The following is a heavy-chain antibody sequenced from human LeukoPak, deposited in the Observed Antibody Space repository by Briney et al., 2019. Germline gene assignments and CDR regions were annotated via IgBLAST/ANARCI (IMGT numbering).Heavy chain of an antibody. V-gene: IGHV3-11*04. D-gene: IGHD3-9*01. CDR3: AKDSGQTYYDIFWHYYYYMDV. CDR1: GFTFSDYY. Sequence: GGSLRLSCAASGFTFSDYYMSWIRQAPGKGLEWVSYISSSGSTIYYADSVKGRFTISRDNSKNTLYLQMNSLRAEDTAVYYCAKDSGQTYYDIFWHYYYYMDVWGKGTTVTISS. CDR2: ISSSGSTI. J-gene: IGHJ6*03.